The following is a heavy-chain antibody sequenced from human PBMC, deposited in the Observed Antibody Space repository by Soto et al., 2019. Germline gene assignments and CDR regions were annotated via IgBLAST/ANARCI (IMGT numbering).Heavy chain of an antibody. J-gene: IGHJ1*01. CDR3: ARDSVAYCGGDCFAEYLQH. CDR1: GYTFTSYG. V-gene: IGHV1-18*01. D-gene: IGHD2-21*01. Sequence: GASVKVSCKASGYTFTSYGISWVRQAPGQGLEWMGWISAYNGNTNYAQKLQGRVTMTTDTSTSTAYMELRSLRSDDTAVYYCARDSVAYCGGDCFAEYLQHWGQGTLVTVSS. CDR2: ISAYNGNT.